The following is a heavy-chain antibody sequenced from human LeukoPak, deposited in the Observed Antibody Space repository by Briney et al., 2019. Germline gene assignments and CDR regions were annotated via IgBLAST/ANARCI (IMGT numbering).Heavy chain of an antibody. J-gene: IGHJ1*01. CDR3: ARDDGYSNYGYFQH. V-gene: IGHV4-4*07. D-gene: IGHD4-11*01. Sequence: SETLSLTCTVSGGSISSYYWSWIRQPAGKGLEWIGRIYTSGSTNYNPSLKSRVTMSVDTSKNQFSLKLSSVTAADTAVYYCARDDGYSNYGYFQHWGQGALVTVPS. CDR2: IYTSGST. CDR1: GGSISSYY.